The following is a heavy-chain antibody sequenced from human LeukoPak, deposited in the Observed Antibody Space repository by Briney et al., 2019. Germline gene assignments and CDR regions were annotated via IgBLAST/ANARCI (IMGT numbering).Heavy chain of an antibody. J-gene: IGHJ4*02. CDR1: GFTFSNYA. V-gene: IGHV3-23*01. Sequence: PGGSLRLSCAPSGFTFSNYAMSWVRQAPGKGLEWVSAISETGGTIHYADSVRGRFTIPRDNSKNTLYLQMNSLRAEDTAVYYCAREMTIITYSFDSWGQGTLVTVSS. CDR3: AREMTIITYSFDS. CDR2: ISETGGTI. D-gene: IGHD5-24*01.